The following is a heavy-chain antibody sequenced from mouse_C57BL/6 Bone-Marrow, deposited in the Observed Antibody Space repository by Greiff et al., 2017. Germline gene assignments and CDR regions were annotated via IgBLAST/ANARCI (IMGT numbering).Heavy chain of an antibody. CDR1: GYTFTSYW. D-gene: IGHD1-1*02. Sequence: QVQLQQSGAELVKPGASVKLSCKASGYTFTSYWMQWVKQRPGQGLEWIGEIDPSDSYTNYNQKFKGKATFTVDTSSSTAYMQLSSLTSEDSAVYYCASGSPYYFDYWGQGTTLTVSS. CDR3: ASGSPYYFDY. CDR2: IDPSDSYT. J-gene: IGHJ2*01. V-gene: IGHV1-50*01.